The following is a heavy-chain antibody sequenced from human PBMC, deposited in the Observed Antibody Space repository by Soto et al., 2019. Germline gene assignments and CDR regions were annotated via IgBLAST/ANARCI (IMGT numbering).Heavy chain of an antibody. V-gene: IGHV4-30-4*01. Sequence: QVQLQESGPGLVKPSQTLSLTCTVSGGSISSGDYYWSWIRQPPGKGLEWIGYIYYSGSTYYNPSLKGRVTISVDTSKNQFSLKLSSVTAADTAVYYCAREVGYCSSTSCYVYYYGMDVWGQGTTVTVSS. CDR2: IYYSGST. D-gene: IGHD2-2*01. CDR3: AREVGYCSSTSCYVYYYGMDV. J-gene: IGHJ6*02. CDR1: GGSISSGDYY.